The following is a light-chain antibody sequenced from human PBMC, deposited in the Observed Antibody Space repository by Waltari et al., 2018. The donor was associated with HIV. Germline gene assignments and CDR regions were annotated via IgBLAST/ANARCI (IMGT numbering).Light chain of an antibody. CDR2: RNN. Sequence: QSVLTQPPSASGTPGQGVTISCVGDRSHIGSNYVYWYQQLPGTAPKVLIYRNNQRPSGVPDRFSGSKSGASASLTISGLRSADEAVYFCATRDGSLKVFGGGTKLTVL. J-gene: IGLJ3*02. CDR3: ATRDGSLKV. V-gene: IGLV1-47*01. CDR1: RSHIGSNY.